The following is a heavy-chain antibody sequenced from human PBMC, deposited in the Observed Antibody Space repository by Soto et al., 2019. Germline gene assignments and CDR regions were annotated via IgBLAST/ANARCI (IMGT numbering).Heavy chain of an antibody. Sequence: GGSLRLSCAASGFTFSSYDMHWVRQATGKGLEWVSAIGTAGDTYYPGSVKGRFTISRENAKNSLYLQMNSLRAGDKAVYYCARANGVVRGLDAFDIWGQGTMVTVSS. D-gene: IGHD4-17*01. CDR3: ARANGVVRGLDAFDI. CDR1: GFTFSSYD. CDR2: IGTAGDT. V-gene: IGHV3-13*01. J-gene: IGHJ3*02.